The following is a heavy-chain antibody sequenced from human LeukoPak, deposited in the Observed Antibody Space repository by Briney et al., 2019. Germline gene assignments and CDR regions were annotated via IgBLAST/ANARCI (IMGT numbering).Heavy chain of an antibody. D-gene: IGHD4-11*01. J-gene: IGHJ3*02. Sequence: GGSLRLSCAASGFTFSSYWMSWVRQAPGKGPEWVANIKQDGSEKYYVDSVKGRFTISRDNAKNSLYLQMNSLRAEDTAVYYCARDGHTVTYAFDIWGQGTMVTVSS. CDR1: GFTFSSYW. V-gene: IGHV3-7*01. CDR3: ARDGHTVTYAFDI. CDR2: IKQDGSEK.